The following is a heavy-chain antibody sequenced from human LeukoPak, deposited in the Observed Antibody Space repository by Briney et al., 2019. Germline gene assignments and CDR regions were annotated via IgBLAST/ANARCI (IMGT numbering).Heavy chain of an antibody. CDR2: IGGDGSNT. D-gene: IGHD4-17*01. V-gene: IGHV3-74*01. CDR3: ARDFGLRYGAYYYGMDV. Sequence: PGGSLRLSCGASGFTFRTYWMHWVRQAPGKGLVWVSRIGGDGSNTNFADSVRGRFAISRDNSKNTLYLQMNSLRAEDTAVYYCARDFGLRYGAYYYGMDVWGQGTTVTVSS. CDR1: GFTFRTYW. J-gene: IGHJ6*02.